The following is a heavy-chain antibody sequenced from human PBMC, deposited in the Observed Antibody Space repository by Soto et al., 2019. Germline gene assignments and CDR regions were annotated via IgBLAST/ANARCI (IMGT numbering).Heavy chain of an antibody. V-gene: IGHV4-4*07. Sequence: QVQLQESGPGLMKPSETLSLTCTVSGASITSSSYWSWIRQPAGKGLEWIGRFSLSGTTNYNPSRMSRVTMSADVSKNQFSLRQTSVTAADTALYYCARGMTPPGAPAWYYFDSWGQGTLVTVSS. D-gene: IGHD2-8*02. CDR1: GASITSSSY. CDR3: ARGMTPPGAPAWYYFDS. CDR2: FSLSGTT. J-gene: IGHJ4*02.